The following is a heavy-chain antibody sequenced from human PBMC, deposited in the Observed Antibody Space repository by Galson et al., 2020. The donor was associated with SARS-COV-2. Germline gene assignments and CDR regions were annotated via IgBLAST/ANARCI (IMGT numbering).Heavy chain of an antibody. J-gene: IGHJ4*02. Sequence: SETLSLTCTVSGGSISSGGYYWSWIRQHPGKGLEWIGYIYYSGSTYYNPSLKSRVTISVDTSKNQFSLKLSSVTAADTAVYYCAREGRGYCSGGSCYDGYYFDYWGQGTLVTVSS. D-gene: IGHD2-15*01. CDR3: AREGRGYCSGGSCYDGYYFDY. CDR1: GGSISSGGYY. CDR2: IYYSGST. V-gene: IGHV4-31*03.